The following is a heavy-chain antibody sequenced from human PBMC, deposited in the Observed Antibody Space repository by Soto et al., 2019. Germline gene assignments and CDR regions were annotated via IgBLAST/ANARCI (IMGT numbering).Heavy chain of an antibody. J-gene: IGHJ6*02. Sequence: QVQLVQSGAEVRYPGSSVKISCRASGSTFSSYTVNWVRQAPGQGLEWIGRIIPVLTVTDFARTFKGRVTITADRSANTASIERTGLTSEDTAIYYCARRRYCGTDCYKKCYDGRDVWGQGTTVTVSS. CDR2: IIPVLTVT. CDR1: GSTFSSYT. V-gene: IGHV1-69*02. D-gene: IGHD2-21*01. CDR3: ARRRYCGTDCYKKCYDGRDV.